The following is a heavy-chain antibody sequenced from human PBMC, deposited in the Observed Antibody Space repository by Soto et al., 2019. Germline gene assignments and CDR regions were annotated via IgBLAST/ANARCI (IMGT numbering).Heavy chain of an antibody. D-gene: IGHD3-10*01. V-gene: IGHV4-31*03. CDR2: IYYSGST. CDR1: DGSISSGGYY. Sequence: SELLSLTCTVSDGSISSGGYYWSWIRQHPGKGLEWIGYIYYSGSTYYNPSLKSRVTISVDTSKNQFSLKLSSVTAADTAVYYCARGSTGFGEYVNWFDPWAQGTLVTVSS. J-gene: IGHJ5*02. CDR3: ARGSTGFGEYVNWFDP.